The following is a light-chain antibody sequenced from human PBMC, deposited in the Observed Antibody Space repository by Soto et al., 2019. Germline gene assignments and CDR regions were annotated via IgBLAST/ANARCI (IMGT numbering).Light chain of an antibody. J-gene: IGKJ1*01. CDR3: QQYGSSPS. Sequence: EIVLTQSPGTLSLSPGERATHSCRASQSVSSSYLAWYQQKPGKAPRLLIYGASSRATGIPDRFSGSGSGTDFTLTISRLEPEDFAVYYCQQYGSSPSFGQGTKVE. CDR2: GAS. V-gene: IGKV3-20*01. CDR1: QSVSSSY.